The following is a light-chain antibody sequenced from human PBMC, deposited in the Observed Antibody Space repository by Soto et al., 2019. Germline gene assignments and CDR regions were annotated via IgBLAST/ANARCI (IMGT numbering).Light chain of an antibody. Sequence: QSVLTQAASVSGPPGQSITISRTGTSSDVGGYNYVSWYQQFPGKVPKLLIYNVSNRPSGVSNRFSGSKSGNTASLTISGLQAEDEADYFCTSSTSGSLYVFGTGTKVTAL. CDR2: NVS. CDR1: SSDVGGYNY. J-gene: IGLJ1*01. V-gene: IGLV2-14*01. CDR3: TSSTSGSLYV.